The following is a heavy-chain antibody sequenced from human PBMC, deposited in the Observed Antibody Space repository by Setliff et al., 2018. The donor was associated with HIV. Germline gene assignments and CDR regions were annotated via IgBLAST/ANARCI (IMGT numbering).Heavy chain of an antibody. V-gene: IGHV3-74*01. J-gene: IGHJ4*02. CDR3: ARQDLGAYAPLRY. CDR2: INSDGGST. Sequence: PGGSLRLSCAASGFTFSSYWMYWVRQAPGKGLVWVSRINSDGGSTSYADSVKGRFTISRDNAKNTLYLQMNSLRAEDTAVYYCARQDLGAYAPLRYWGQGTLVTVSS. D-gene: IGHD5-12*01. CDR1: GFTFSSYW.